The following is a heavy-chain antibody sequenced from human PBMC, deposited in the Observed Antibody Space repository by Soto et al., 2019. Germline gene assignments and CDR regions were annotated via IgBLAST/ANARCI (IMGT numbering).Heavy chain of an antibody. D-gene: IGHD3-22*01. V-gene: IGHV3-30-3*01. CDR2: ISYDGSNK. J-gene: IGHJ4*02. Sequence: QVQLVESGGGVVQPGRSLRLSCAASGFTFSSYAMHWVRQAPGKGPEWVAVISYDGSNKYYADSVKGRFTISRDNSKNTVYLQMNSLRAEDTDVYYCARGSREYYDSSGYYQTKPDFDYWGQGTMVTVSS. CDR1: GFTFSSYA. CDR3: ARGSREYYDSSGYYQTKPDFDY.